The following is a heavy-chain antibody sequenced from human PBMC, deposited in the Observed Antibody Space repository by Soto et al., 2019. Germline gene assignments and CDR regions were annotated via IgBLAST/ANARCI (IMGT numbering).Heavy chain of an antibody. D-gene: IGHD2-2*02. V-gene: IGHV1-69*06. Sequence: SSVKVSCKDSGGTFSSYAISWVRQAPGQGLEWMGGIIPIFGTANYAQKFQGRVTITADKSTSTAYMELSSLRSEDTAVYYCARRTDCSSTSCYSGVYYYYGMDVWG. CDR2: IIPIFGTA. CDR3: ARRTDCSSTSCYSGVYYYYGMDV. CDR1: GGTFSSYA. J-gene: IGHJ6*02.